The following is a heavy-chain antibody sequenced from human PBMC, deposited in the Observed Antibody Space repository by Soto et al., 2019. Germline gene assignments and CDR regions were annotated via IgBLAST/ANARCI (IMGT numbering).Heavy chain of an antibody. CDR2: INPNSGGT. D-gene: IGHD1-20*01. CDR3: ARDLYKGAPRDYYYYYGMDV. CDR1: GYTFTGYY. J-gene: IGHJ6*02. V-gene: IGHV1-2*04. Sequence: ASVKVSCKASGYTFTGYYMHWVRQAPGQGLEWMGWINPNSGGTNYAQKFQGWVTMTRDTSISTAYMELSRLRSDDTAVYYCARDLYKGAPRDYYYYYGMDVWGQGTTVTVSS.